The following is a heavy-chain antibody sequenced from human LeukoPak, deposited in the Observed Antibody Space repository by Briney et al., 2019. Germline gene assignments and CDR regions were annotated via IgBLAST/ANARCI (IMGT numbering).Heavy chain of an antibody. CDR1: GGSISSSSYY. D-gene: IGHD2-21*01. V-gene: IGHV4-39*01. CDR3: ASMYSYYFDY. CDR2: IYYSGST. Sequence: SETLSLTCTVPGGSISSSSYYWGWIRQPPGKGLEWIGSIYYSGSTYYNPSLKSRVTISVDTSKNQFSLKLSSVTAADTAVYYCASMYSYYFDYWGQGTLVTVSS. J-gene: IGHJ4*02.